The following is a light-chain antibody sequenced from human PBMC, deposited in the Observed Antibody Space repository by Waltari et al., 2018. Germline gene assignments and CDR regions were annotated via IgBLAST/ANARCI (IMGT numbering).Light chain of an antibody. CDR3: QQYDGLPYT. CDR1: QDITHY. V-gene: IGKV1-33*01. CDR2: DAS. J-gene: IGKJ2*01. Sequence: DIQLTQSPPTLSASVGDRVTFTCQASQDITHYLNLYQQKPGKAPKLLIYDASNLERGAPSRFSGSGSGTDFTFTISRLETEDIATYYCQQYDGLPYTFGQGTKLEIK.